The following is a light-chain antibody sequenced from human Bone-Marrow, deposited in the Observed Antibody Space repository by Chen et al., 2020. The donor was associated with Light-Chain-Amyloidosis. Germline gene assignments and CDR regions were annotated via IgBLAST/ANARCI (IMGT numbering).Light chain of an antibody. CDR1: QSISTY. V-gene: IGKV1-39*01. Sequence: DIQMTPSASSLSASVGDRVTITCRASQSISTYLNWYQHKPGVAPRLLIYAASKLQSGVPSRFSGSRSGTDFTLTISSLEPDDSATYYCQQSYNTPHTFGQGTNLEIK. J-gene: IGKJ2*01. CDR3: QQSYNTPHT. CDR2: AAS.